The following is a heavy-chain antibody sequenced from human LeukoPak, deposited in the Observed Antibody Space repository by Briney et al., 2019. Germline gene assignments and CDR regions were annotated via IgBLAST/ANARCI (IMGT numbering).Heavy chain of an antibody. CDR2: FDPEDGET. CDR3: ATSSADYGDYAAGGYYGMDV. J-gene: IGHJ6*02. Sequence: ASVKVSCKVSGYTLTELSMHWVRQAPGKGLEWMGGFDPEDGETIYAQKFQGRVTMTEDTSTDKAYMELSSLRSEDTAVYYCATSSADYGDYAAGGYYGMDVWGQGTTVTVSS. CDR1: GYTLTELS. V-gene: IGHV1-24*01. D-gene: IGHD4-17*01.